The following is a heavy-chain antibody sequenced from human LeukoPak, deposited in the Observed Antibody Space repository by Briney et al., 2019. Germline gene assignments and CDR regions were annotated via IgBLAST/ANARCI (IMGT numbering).Heavy chain of an antibody. CDR1: GGSISNYF. V-gene: IGHV4-59*12. J-gene: IGHJ5*02. D-gene: IGHD3-9*01. CDR3: ARDFDILTGYRPWNWFDP. CDR2: IYYSGST. Sequence: SETLSLTCTVSGGSISNYFWTWIRQPPGKGLEWIGSIYYSGSTYYNPSLKSRVTISVDTSKNQFSLKLSSVTAADTAVYYCARDFDILTGYRPWNWFDPWGQGTLVTVSS.